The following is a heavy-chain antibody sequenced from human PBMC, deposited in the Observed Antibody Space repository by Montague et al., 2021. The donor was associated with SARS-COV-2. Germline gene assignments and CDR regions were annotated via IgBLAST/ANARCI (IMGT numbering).Heavy chain of an antibody. J-gene: IGHJ6*03. CDR2: TYYRSRWFN. V-gene: IGHV6-1*01. CDR3: ARATEWRGYYYYYYMDV. D-gene: IGHD1-14*01. CDR1: GDSVSSNSAA. Sequence: CAISGDSVSSNSAAWNWIRQSPSRGLEWLGRTYYRSRWFNDYALSIRSRITINPDTSKNQFSLQLNSVTPEDTAVYYCARATEWRGYYYYYYMDVWGKGTTVTVSS.